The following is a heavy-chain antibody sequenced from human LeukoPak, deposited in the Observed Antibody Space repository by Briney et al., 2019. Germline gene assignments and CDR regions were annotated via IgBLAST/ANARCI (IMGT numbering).Heavy chain of an antibody. J-gene: IGHJ4*02. CDR1: GYTFTGYY. Sequence: ASVKVSCRASGYTFTGYYMHWVRQAPGQGLEWMGWINPNSGGTNYAQKFQGRATMTRDTSISTAYMELSRLRSDDTAVYYCARGRVGYSGYDPFDYWGQGTLVTVSS. D-gene: IGHD5-12*01. V-gene: IGHV1-2*02. CDR2: INPNSGGT. CDR3: ARGRVGYSGYDPFDY.